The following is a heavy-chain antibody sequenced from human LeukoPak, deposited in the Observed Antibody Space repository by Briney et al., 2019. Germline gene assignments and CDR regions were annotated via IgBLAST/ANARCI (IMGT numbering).Heavy chain of an antibody. CDR1: GDSISSYF. CDR2: IFYSRNT. V-gene: IGHV4-59*01. J-gene: IGHJ4*02. CDR3: ARGYSGYGTDY. D-gene: IGHD5-12*01. Sequence: SETLSLTCTVSGDSISSYFWSWIRQPPGKGLEWIGYIFYSRNTVYNPSLKSRVTISVDTSKNQFSLKLSSVTAADSAVYYCARGYSGYGTDYWGQGTLVTVSS.